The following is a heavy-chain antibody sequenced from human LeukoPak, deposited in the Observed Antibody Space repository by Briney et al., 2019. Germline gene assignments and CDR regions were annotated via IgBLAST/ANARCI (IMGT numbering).Heavy chain of an antibody. V-gene: IGHV3-21*05. CDR3: ARQGLYDSSDFWTFQH. CDR1: GFTFSTYW. Sequence: GGSLRLSCATSGFTFSTYWMTWVRQTPEKGLEWLSYISSSSGYKNYADSLKGRFTISRDNAKNSVYLQMNSLSAEDTAVYYCARQGLYDSSDFWTFQHWGQGTLVTVSS. J-gene: IGHJ1*01. CDR2: ISSSSGYK. D-gene: IGHD3/OR15-3a*01.